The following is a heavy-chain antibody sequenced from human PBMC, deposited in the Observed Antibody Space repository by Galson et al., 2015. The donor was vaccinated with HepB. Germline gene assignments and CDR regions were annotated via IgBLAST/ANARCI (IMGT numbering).Heavy chain of an antibody. CDR2: ILYDGSDK. J-gene: IGHJ4*02. CDR1: GVTFSTYG. Sequence: SLRLSCAASGVTFSTYGMHWVRQAPGKGLEWVAVILYDGSDKHYADSVKGRFTISRDNSKNTLYLQMNSLRTEDTAVYYCAKGGEKYGLGSHFDYWGRGTLVTVSS. CDR3: AKGGEKYGLGSHFDY. V-gene: IGHV3-30*18. D-gene: IGHD3-10*01.